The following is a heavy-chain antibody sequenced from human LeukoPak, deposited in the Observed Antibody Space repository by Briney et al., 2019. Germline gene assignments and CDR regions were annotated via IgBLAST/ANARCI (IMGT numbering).Heavy chain of an antibody. CDR3: AKDLVPGGWEHSPYY. CDR2: ISGSGGST. Sequence: GGSLRLSCAASGFTFSSYAMSWVRQAPGKGLEWVSPISGSGGSTYYADSVKGRFTISRDNSKNTLYLQMNSLRAEDTAVYYCAKDLVPGGWEHSPYYWGQGTLVTVSS. D-gene: IGHD4-23*01. V-gene: IGHV3-23*01. CDR1: GFTFSSYA. J-gene: IGHJ4*02.